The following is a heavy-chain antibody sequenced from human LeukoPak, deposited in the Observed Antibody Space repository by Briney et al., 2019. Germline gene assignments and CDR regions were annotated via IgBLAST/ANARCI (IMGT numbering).Heavy chain of an antibody. Sequence: PSETLSLTCTVSGYSISSGHYWGWIRQPPGKRLEWIGSMHSGGTTYYNPTLRSRVPMSIDASSNQFSLNLTSVTAADAAVYYCARDLGYTGFDWAPWGQGTLVTVSS. CDR2: MHSGGTT. D-gene: IGHD5-12*01. CDR3: ARDLGYTGFDWAP. J-gene: IGHJ5*02. CDR1: GYSISSGHY. V-gene: IGHV4-38-2*02.